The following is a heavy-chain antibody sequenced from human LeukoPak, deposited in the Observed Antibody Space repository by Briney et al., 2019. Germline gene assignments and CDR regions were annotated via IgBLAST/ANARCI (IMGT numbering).Heavy chain of an antibody. CDR1: GGSISSYY. J-gene: IGHJ5*02. CDR3: ARSYSTITMVRGFDP. CDR2: IYYSGST. D-gene: IGHD3-10*01. Sequence: SGTLSLTCTVSGGSISSYYWSWIRQPPGKGLEWIGYIYYSGSTNYNPSLKSRVTISVDTSKNQFSLKLSSVTAADTAVYYCARSYSTITMVRGFDPWGQGTLVTVSS. V-gene: IGHV4-59*01.